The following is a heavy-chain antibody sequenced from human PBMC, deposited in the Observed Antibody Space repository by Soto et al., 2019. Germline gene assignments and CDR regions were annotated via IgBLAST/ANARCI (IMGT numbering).Heavy chain of an antibody. Sequence: SETLSLTCAVYGGSFSGYYWTWIRQPPGKGLEWIGEINHSGDTNYTPSLKSRVTISVDTSKNQFSLKLSSVTAADTAVYYCARRLGSGGAFDIWGQGTMVTVSS. CDR3: ARRLGSGGAFDI. D-gene: IGHD3-16*01. J-gene: IGHJ3*02. V-gene: IGHV4-34*01. CDR2: INHSGDT. CDR1: GGSFSGYY.